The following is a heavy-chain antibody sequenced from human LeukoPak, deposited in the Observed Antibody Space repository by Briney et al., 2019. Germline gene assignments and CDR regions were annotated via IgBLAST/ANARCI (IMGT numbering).Heavy chain of an antibody. V-gene: IGHV5-51*01. CDR2: IYPGDSDT. CDR1: GYRFTSYW. Sequence: KGGESLQISCKGSGYRFTSYWIGWVRQLPGKGLEWMGIIYPGDSDTRYSPSFQGQVTISADKSISTAYLQWSSLKASDTAMYYCARLLTVTYLPRNNWFDPWGQGTLVTVSS. J-gene: IGHJ5*02. D-gene: IGHD4-17*01. CDR3: ARLLTVTYLPRNNWFDP.